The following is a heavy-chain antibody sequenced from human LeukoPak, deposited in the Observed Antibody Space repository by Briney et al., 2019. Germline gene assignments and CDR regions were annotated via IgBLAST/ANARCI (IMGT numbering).Heavy chain of an antibody. CDR1: GGTFSRYA. CDR3: ASGGYSHHDY. D-gene: IGHD5-18*01. Sequence: SVMVSCKAPGGTFSRYAISWVRQAPGQGLEWMGGIIPIFGTANYTQKFQGRVTITADESTSTAYMELSSLRSEDTAVYYCASGGYSHHDYWGQGTLVNVSS. V-gene: IGHV1-69*13. CDR2: IIPIFGTA. J-gene: IGHJ4*02.